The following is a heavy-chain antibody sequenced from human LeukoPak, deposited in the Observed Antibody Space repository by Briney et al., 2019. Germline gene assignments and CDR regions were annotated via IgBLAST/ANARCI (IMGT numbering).Heavy chain of an antibody. Sequence: SETLSLTCTVSGGSISSGDYYWSWIRQPPGKGLEWIGYIYYSGSTYYNPSLKSRVTISVDTSKNQFSLKLSSVTAADTAVYYCASSPKSNNWLDPWGQGTLVTVSS. CDR1: GGSISSGDYY. CDR2: IYYSGST. V-gene: IGHV4-30-4*01. J-gene: IGHJ5*02. CDR3: ASSPKSNNWLDP.